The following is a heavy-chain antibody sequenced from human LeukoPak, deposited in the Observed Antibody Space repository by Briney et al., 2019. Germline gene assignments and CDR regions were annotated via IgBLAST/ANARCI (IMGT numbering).Heavy chain of an antibody. Sequence: PGGSLRLSCAASGFTFSSYAMSWVRQAPGKGLEWVSAISGSGGSTYYADYVKRRFTISRDNSKNTLYLQMNSLRAEDTAVYYCAKPPAYYYDSSGYYFDYWGQGTLVTVSS. CDR3: AKPPAYYYDSSGYYFDY. CDR2: ISGSGGST. D-gene: IGHD3-22*01. CDR1: GFTFSSYA. V-gene: IGHV3-23*01. J-gene: IGHJ4*02.